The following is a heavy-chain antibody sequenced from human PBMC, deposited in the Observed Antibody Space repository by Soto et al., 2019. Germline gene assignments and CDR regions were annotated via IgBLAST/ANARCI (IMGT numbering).Heavy chain of an antibody. J-gene: IGHJ6*02. V-gene: IGHV4-39*07. CDR1: GGSISSSNFY. CDR2: IYYSGST. Sequence: SETLSLTCSVTGGSISSSNFYWGWIRQPPGKGLEWIGSIYYSGSTNYNPSLKSRVTIFVDTSKNQFSLKLSSVTAADTAVYYCARDQQTYYYYYGMDVWGQGTTVTVSS. CDR3: ARDQQTYYYYYGMDV.